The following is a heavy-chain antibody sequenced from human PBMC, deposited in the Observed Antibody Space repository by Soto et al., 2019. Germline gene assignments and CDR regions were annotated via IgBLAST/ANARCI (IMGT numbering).Heavy chain of an antibody. Sequence: SETLSLTCTVSGGSISSYYWSWIRQPPGKGLEWIGYIYYSGSTNYNPSLKSRVTISVDTSKNQFSLKLSSVTAADTAVHYCARAAYESLSSPFDYWGQGTLVTVSS. CDR3: ARAAYESLSSPFDY. D-gene: IGHD3-22*01. CDR1: GGSISSYY. J-gene: IGHJ4*02. V-gene: IGHV4-59*01. CDR2: IYYSGST.